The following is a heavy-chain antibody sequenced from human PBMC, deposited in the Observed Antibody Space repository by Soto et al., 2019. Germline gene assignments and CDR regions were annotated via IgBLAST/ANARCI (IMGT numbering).Heavy chain of an antibody. CDR2: IYSGGST. D-gene: IGHD3-16*02. J-gene: IGHJ3*02. Sequence: GGSLRLSCAASGFTVSSNYMSWARQAPGKGLEWVSVIYSGGSTYYADSVKGRFTISRDNSKNTLYLQMNSLRAEDTAVYYCARERYVWGSYRNSDAFDIWGQGTMVTVSS. V-gene: IGHV3-53*01. CDR3: ARERYVWGSYRNSDAFDI. CDR1: GFTVSSNY.